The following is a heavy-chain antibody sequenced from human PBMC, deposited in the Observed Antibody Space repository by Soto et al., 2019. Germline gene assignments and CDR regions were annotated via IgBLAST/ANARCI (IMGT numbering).Heavy chain of an antibody. CDR3: ARHKAVTTWFDP. CDR2: IYYSGST. V-gene: IGHV4-30-2*03. Sequence: SETLSLTCAVSGGSISSGGYSWSWIRQPPGQGLEWIGSIYYSGSTNYNPSLKSRVTISLDTSKNQFSLKLSSVTAADTAVYYCARHKAVTTWFDPWGQGTLVTVSS. J-gene: IGHJ5*02. D-gene: IGHD4-4*01. CDR1: GGSISSGGYS.